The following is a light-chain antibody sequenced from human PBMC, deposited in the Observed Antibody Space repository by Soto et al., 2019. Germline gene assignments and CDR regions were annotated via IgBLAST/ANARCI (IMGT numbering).Light chain of an antibody. CDR3: QQYGGSPPT. CDR2: VAS. Sequence: EIVLTQSPGTLSLSPGERATISCRASQSVSNYLAWYQQKPGQAPRLLIYVASSRATGIPDRFSGSGSGTDFTLTISRLEPQEFAVYYCQQYGGSPPTFGQGTKVEIK. J-gene: IGKJ1*01. V-gene: IGKV3-20*01. CDR1: QSVSNY.